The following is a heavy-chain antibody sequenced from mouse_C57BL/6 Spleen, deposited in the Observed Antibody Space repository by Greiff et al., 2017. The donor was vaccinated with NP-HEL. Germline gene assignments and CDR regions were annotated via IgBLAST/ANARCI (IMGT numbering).Heavy chain of an antibody. J-gene: IGHJ2*01. D-gene: IGHD3-2*02. CDR2: IRNKANGYTT. CDR3: ARCGGRGYYFDY. CDR1: GFTFTDYY. Sequence: EVKLMESGGGLVQPGGSLSLSCAASGFTFTDYYMSWVRQPPGKALEWLGFIRNKANGYTTEYSASVKGRFTISSDNSQSILYLQMNALRAEDSATYYCARCGGRGYYFDYWGQGTTLTVSS. V-gene: IGHV7-3*01.